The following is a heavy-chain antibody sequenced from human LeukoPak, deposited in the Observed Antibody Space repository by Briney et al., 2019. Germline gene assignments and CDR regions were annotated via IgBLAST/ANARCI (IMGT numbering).Heavy chain of an antibody. D-gene: IGHD3-22*01. V-gene: IGHV3-9*01. CDR1: GLTFDDYA. CDR3: AKDYYDSPRGWFDP. J-gene: IGHJ5*02. Sequence: DRSQRISSAAPGLTFDDYAMHWVRQAPGKGLELVSGISWNSGSIGYADSVKGRITISRDNAKNSLYLQMNSLRAEDTALYYCAKDYYDSPRGWFDPWGQGTLVTGSS. CDR2: ISWNSGSI.